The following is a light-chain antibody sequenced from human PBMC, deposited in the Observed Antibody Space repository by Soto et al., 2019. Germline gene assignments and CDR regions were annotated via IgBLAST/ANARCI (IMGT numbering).Light chain of an antibody. J-gene: IGKJ5*01. V-gene: IGKV3-20*01. CDR2: GAS. Sequence: EAVLTQSPGTLSLSPGERATLSCRASQSVSSRYLGWYQQKPGQAPRLLIYGASSRATGIPDRFSGSGSGTGFTLTIGRLEPEDFAVYYCQQYGTSPITFGQGTRLEIK. CDR1: QSVSSRY. CDR3: QQYGTSPIT.